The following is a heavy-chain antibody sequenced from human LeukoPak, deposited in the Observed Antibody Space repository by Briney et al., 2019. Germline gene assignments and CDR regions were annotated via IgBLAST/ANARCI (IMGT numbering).Heavy chain of an antibody. CDR2: ISYDGSNK. CDR3: ARDPADSSGYYGYYFDY. CDR1: GFTFSSYD. J-gene: IGHJ4*02. D-gene: IGHD3-22*01. Sequence: PGGSLRLSCAASGFTFSSYDMHWVRQAPGKGLEWVAVISYDGSNKYYADSVKGRFTISGDNSKNTLYLQMNSLRAEDTAVYYCARDPADSSGYYGYYFDYWGQGTLVTVSS. V-gene: IGHV3-30-3*01.